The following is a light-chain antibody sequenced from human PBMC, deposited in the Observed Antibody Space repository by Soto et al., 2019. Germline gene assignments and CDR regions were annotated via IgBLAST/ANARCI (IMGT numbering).Light chain of an antibody. J-gene: IGKJ1*01. CDR3: QHYHDWPPRT. CDR1: QSISSY. CDR2: AAT. Sequence: DIQMTQSPSSLSASVGDRVTITCRASQSISSYLNWYQHKPGKAPNLLIYAATTLQSGVPARFSGSGSGTEFTLTISSLQSEDFAVYYCQHYHDWPPRTFGQGSNVDIK. V-gene: IGKV1-39*01.